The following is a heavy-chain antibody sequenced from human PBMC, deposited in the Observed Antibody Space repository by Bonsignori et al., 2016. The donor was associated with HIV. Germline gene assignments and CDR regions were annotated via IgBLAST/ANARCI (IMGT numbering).Heavy chain of an antibody. Sequence: QLQLQESGPGLVKPSETLSLTCTVSGGSISSSSYYWGWIRQPPGKGLEWIGSIYYSGSTYYNPSLKSRVTISVDTSKNQFSLKLSSVTAADTAVYYCARLPDYYDSSGYYLGYFDYWAREPGHRLL. CDR2: IYYSGST. D-gene: IGHD3-22*01. J-gene: IGHJ4*02. CDR1: GGSISSSSYY. V-gene: IGHV4-39*01. CDR3: ARLPDYYDSSGYYLGYFDY.